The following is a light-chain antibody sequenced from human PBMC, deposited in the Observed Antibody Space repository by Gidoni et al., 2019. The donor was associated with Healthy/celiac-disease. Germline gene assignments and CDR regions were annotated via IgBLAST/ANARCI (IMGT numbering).Light chain of an antibody. V-gene: IGLV3-1*01. J-gene: IGLJ2*01. CDR2: QDS. CDR1: KLGDKY. Sequence: SYELTQPPSVSVSPGQTASITCSGDKLGDKYACWYQQKPGHAPVLVIYQDSKRPSGIPERFSGSNSGNTATLTISGTQAMDEADYYCQAWDSSTEGVVFGGGTKLTVL. CDR3: QAWDSSTEGVV.